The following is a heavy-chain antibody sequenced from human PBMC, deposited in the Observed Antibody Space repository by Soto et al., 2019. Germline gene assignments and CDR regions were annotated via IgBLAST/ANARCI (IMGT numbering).Heavy chain of an antibody. Sequence: GESLKNSCTGSGYTFTTSWIAWVRQMSGKGLEWMGIIYPGDSDTRYSPSFKGQVTISADKSINTAYLQWSSLKASDTAMYYCARQGEYCSGDNCFTDSWGQGTLVTVSS. V-gene: IGHV5-51*01. J-gene: IGHJ4*02. D-gene: IGHD2-15*01. CDR2: IYPGDSDT. CDR1: GYTFTTSW. CDR3: ARQGEYCSGDNCFTDS.